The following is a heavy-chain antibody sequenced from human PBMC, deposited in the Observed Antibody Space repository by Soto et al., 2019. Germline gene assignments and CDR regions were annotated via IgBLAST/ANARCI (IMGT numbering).Heavy chain of an antibody. Sequence: GGSLRLSCAASGFTFSDYYMSWIRQVPGKGPEWVAYISGTSDSIPYADSVKGRFTVSRDNAKSSLYLQMNSLKAEDTAVYYCARVAVLAAAGTTDYWGQGTLVTVSS. D-gene: IGHD6-13*01. CDR1: GFTFSDYY. V-gene: IGHV3-11*06. CDR3: ARVAVLAAAGTTDY. CDR2: ISGTSDSI. J-gene: IGHJ4*02.